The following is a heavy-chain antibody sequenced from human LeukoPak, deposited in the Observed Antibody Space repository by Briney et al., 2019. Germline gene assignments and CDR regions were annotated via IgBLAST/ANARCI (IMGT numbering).Heavy chain of an antibody. CDR1: GYTFSDYY. J-gene: IGHJ4*02. V-gene: IGHV1-2*02. CDR3: ARGFSYDGDRFFDY. Sequence: ASVKVSCKASGYTFSDYYIHWVRQAPGQGLEWMGWINPNSGGTVYAQNFQGRVTMTRDTSITTAYMELSRLGSDDTAVYSCARGFSYDGDRFFDYWGQGTLVTVSS. D-gene: IGHD3-22*01. CDR2: INPNSGGT.